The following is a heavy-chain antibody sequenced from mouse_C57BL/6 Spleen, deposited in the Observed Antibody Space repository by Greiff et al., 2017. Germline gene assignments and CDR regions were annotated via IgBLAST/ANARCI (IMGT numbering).Heavy chain of an antibody. CDR1: GYTFTSYW. CDR2: IDPSDSYT. CDR3: GALRGGYFDV. J-gene: IGHJ1*03. V-gene: IGHV1-69*01. Sequence: VQLQQPGPELVMPGASVKLSCKASGYTFTSYWMHWVKQRPGQGLEWIGEIDPSDSYTNYNQKFTGKSTLTVDKSSSTAYMQLSSLTSEDSAVYYCGALRGGYFDVWGTGTTVTVSS. D-gene: IGHD1-1*01.